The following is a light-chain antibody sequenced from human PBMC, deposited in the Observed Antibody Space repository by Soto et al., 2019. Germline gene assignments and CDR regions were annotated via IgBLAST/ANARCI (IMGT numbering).Light chain of an antibody. CDR2: SND. J-gene: IGLJ3*02. CDR3: AAWDNSLSVL. Sequence: QSVLTQPPSASGTPGQRVTISCSGSSSNIGSNYVYWYQQLPGTAPKLLISSNDQRPSGVPDRFSGSKSGTSASLAISGLRSEDEADYYCAAWDNSLSVLFGGGTKVTVL. V-gene: IGLV1-47*02. CDR1: SSNIGSNY.